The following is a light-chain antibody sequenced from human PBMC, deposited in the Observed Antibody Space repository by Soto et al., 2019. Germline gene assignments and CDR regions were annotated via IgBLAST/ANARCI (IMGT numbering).Light chain of an antibody. J-gene: IGKJ1*01. CDR1: QSVSSSY. CDR3: QQYGSSRK. Sequence: EIVLTQSPGTLSLSPGERATLSCRASQSVSSSYLAWYQQKPGQAPRLLIYGASSRATGIPDRFSGSGSGTDFTLTSSRLEPEDFAVYYCQQYGSSRKFGQGTKVDIK. CDR2: GAS. V-gene: IGKV3-20*01.